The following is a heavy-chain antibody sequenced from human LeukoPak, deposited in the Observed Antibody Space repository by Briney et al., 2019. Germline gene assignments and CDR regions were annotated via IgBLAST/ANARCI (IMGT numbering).Heavy chain of an antibody. CDR2: IYHSGST. V-gene: IGHV4-38-2*02. Sequence: KPSETLSLTCTVSGYSISSGYYWGWIRQPPGKGLEWIGSIYHSGSTHYNPSLKSRVTISVDTSKNQFSLKLSSVTAADTAVYYCASGVVVVVAATLGAFDIWGQGTMVTVSS. CDR3: ASGVVVVVAATLGAFDI. CDR1: GYSISSGYY. J-gene: IGHJ3*02. D-gene: IGHD2-15*01.